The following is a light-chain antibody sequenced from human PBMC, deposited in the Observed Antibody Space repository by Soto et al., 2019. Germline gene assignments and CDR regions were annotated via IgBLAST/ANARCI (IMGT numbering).Light chain of an antibody. CDR3: QQRSNWLSWT. V-gene: IGKV3-11*01. J-gene: IGKJ1*01. CDR2: DAS. Sequence: EIVLTQSPATLSLSPGERATLSCRASQSVTTYLAWYQQKPGQAPRLLIYDASNRATGIPARFSGSGSGTDSTLTISSLEPEDFAVYYCQQRSNWLSWTFGQGTKVDIK. CDR1: QSVTTY.